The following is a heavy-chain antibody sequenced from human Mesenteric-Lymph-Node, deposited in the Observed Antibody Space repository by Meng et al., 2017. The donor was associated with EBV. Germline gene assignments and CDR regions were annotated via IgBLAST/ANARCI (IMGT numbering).Heavy chain of an antibody. J-gene: IGHJ4*02. CDR2: IYHSGST. CDR3: ARLSPGREMVDY. D-gene: IGHD5-24*01. V-gene: IGHV4-4*02. CDR1: GGSVSRGDW. Sequence: QVRLEESGPGRVTPSGTLSLTCAVSGGSVSRGDWWSWVRQSPGMGLEWIGEIYHSGSTHYNPSLKTRVTISVDKSRNQFSLILRSVTAADTAVYHCARLSPGREMVDYWGQGTLVTVSS.